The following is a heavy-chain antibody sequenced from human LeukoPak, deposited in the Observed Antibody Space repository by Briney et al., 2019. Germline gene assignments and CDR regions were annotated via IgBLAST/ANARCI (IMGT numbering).Heavy chain of an antibody. J-gene: IGHJ5*02. CDR1: GFTVSSNY. V-gene: IGHV3-53*01. Sequence: GGSLRLSCAASGFTVSSNYMTWVRQAPGKGLEWVSVIYSGGSTYYAASVKGRFTNSRDNSKNTLYLQMNSLRAEDTAVYYCARSGLKGVYGLASWGQGTLVTVSS. D-gene: IGHD3-10*01. CDR3: ARSGLKGVYGLAS. CDR2: IYSGGST.